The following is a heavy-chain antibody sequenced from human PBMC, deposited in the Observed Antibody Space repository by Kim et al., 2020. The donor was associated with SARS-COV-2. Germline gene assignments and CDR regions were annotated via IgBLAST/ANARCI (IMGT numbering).Heavy chain of an antibody. V-gene: IGHV3-30-3*01. Sequence: GGSLRLSCAASGFTFSSYAMHWVRQAPGKGLEWVAVISYDGSNKYYADSVKGRFTISRDNSKNTLYLQMNSLRAEDTAVYYCARSSIAARYGMDVWGQGTTVTVSS. CDR2: ISYDGSNK. CDR1: GFTFSSYA. D-gene: IGHD6-6*01. J-gene: IGHJ6*02. CDR3: ARSSIAARYGMDV.